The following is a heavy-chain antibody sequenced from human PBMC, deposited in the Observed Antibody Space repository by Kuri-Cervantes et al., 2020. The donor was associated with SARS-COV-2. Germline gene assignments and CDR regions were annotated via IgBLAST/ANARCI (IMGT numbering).Heavy chain of an antibody. J-gene: IGHJ4*02. CDR3: ARVGYYGSGSRNAVDY. D-gene: IGHD3-10*01. CDR2: ISSSGSTI. V-gene: IGHV3-48*03. Sequence: GESLKISCAASGFTFSSYEMNWVRQAPGKGLEWVSYISSSGSTIYYADSVKGRFTISRDNAKNSLYLQMNSLRAEDTAVYYCARVGYYGSGSRNAVDYWGQGTLVTVSS. CDR1: GFTFSSYE.